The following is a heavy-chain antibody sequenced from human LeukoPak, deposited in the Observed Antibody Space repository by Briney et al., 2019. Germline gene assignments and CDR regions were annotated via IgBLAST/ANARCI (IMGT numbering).Heavy chain of an antibody. CDR3: ARERSSGWYQKYSQH. J-gene: IGHJ1*01. V-gene: IGHV4-4*07. CDR2: IYTSGST. CDR1: GGSISSYY. Sequence: SETLSLTCTVSGGSISSYYWSWIRQPAGKGLEWIGRIYTSGSTNYNPSLKSRVTMSVDTSKNQFSLKLSSVTAADTAVYYCARERSSGWYQKYSQHWCQGTLVTVSS. D-gene: IGHD6-19*01.